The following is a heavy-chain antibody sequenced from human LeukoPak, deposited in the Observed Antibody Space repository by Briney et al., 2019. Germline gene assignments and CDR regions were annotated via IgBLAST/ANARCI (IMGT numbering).Heavy chain of an antibody. CDR1: GGTFSSYA. CDR2: INPNSGGT. Sequence: GASVKVSCKASGGTFSSYAISWVRQAPGQGLEWMGWINPNSGGTNYAQKFQGWVTMTRDTSISTAYMELSRLRSDDTAVYYCARGDYYYGMDVWGQGTTVTVSS. CDR3: ARGDYYYGMDV. J-gene: IGHJ6*02. V-gene: IGHV1-2*04.